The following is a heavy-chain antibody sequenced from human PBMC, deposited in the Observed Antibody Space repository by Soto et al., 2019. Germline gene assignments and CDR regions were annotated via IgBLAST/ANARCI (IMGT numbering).Heavy chain of an antibody. CDR1: GFTFSSYS. CDR3: TRDPPSVTNYFDH. J-gene: IGHJ4*02. V-gene: IGHV3-48*01. Sequence: EVQLVESGGGLVQPGWSLRLSCSASGFTFSSYSMNWVRQPPGKGLEWVSYISSSSSTIYYADSVKSRFTIFRDNAKNSLYLQMNSLRAYDTAVYYCTRDPPSVTNYFDHWCQGTLVTVSS. D-gene: IGHD4-17*01. CDR2: ISSSSSTI.